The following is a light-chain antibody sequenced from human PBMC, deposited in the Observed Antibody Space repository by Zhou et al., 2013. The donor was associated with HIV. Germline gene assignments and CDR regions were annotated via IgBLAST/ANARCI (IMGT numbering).Light chain of an antibody. Sequence: EIVLTQSPATLSVSPGERATLSCRASQSVSNNLGWYQQKPGQAPRLLIYGASTRATGIPARFSGSGSGTEFTLTISSLQSEDFAVYYCQHYHNWPRTFGQGTKVEI. V-gene: IGKV3-15*01. CDR1: QSVSNN. J-gene: IGKJ1*01. CDR3: QHYHNWPRT. CDR2: GAS.